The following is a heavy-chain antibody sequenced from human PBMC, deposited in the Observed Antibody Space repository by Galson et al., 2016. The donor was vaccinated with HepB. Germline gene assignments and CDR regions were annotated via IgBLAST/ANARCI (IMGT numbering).Heavy chain of an antibody. D-gene: IGHD3-10*01. CDR1: GFTFSSYG. Sequence: SLRLSCAASGFTFSSYGMHWVRQAPGKGLEWVAVISYDGSNKYYADSVKGRFTISRDNSKNTLYLQMNSLRAEDTAVHYCAKGFEIGDYYGSGVSLDYWGQGTLVTVSS. V-gene: IGHV3-30*18. CDR3: AKGFEIGDYYGSGVSLDY. J-gene: IGHJ4*02. CDR2: ISYDGSNK.